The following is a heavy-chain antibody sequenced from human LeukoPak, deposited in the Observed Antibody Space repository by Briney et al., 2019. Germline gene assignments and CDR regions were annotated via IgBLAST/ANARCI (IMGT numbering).Heavy chain of an antibody. CDR2: ICHSGST. J-gene: IGHJ3*02. CDR1: GYSISSGYY. CDR3: ARDFAWYYDSSGYYRAFDI. V-gene: IGHV4-38-2*02. D-gene: IGHD3-22*01. Sequence: SETLSLTCTVSGYSISSGYYWGWIRQPPGKGLEWIGSICHSGSTYYNPSLKSRVTISVDTSKNQFSLKLSSVTAADTAVYYCARDFAWYYDSSGYYRAFDIWGQGTMVTVSP.